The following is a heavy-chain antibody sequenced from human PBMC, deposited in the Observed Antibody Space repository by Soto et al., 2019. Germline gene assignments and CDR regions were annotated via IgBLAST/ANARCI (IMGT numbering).Heavy chain of an antibody. Sequence: EVQLVESGGGLVQPGGSLRLSCAASGFIFSSSCMIWVRQAPGKGLEWVANIREDGRDSYYVDSGKGRFTVYRDNAKNSLYLQMNSLRPEDTAVYYCAKGYSVYGESNYWGQGTLVSVSS. CDR1: GFIFSSSC. D-gene: IGHD5-12*01. V-gene: IGHV3-7*01. J-gene: IGHJ4*02. CDR3: AKGYSVYGESNY. CDR2: IREDGRDS.